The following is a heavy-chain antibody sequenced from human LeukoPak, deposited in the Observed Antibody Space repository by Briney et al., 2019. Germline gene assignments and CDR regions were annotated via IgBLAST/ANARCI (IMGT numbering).Heavy chain of an antibody. D-gene: IGHD3-22*01. Sequence: PGGSLRLSCATSGFTFRSYRMNWVRRAPGKGLEWVASIKQGESERYYVDSVNGRFTISRDNAKNSLYLQMNSLRAEDTAVYYCARGDNSAFDIWGQGTMVTVSS. CDR1: GFTFRSYR. J-gene: IGHJ3*02. CDR3: ARGDNSAFDI. V-gene: IGHV3-7*04. CDR2: IKQGESER.